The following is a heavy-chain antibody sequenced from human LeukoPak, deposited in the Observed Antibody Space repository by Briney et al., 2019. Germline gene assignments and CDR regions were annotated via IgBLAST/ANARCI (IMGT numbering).Heavy chain of an antibody. CDR2: ISSSGSTL. D-gene: IGHD5-12*01. CDR1: GFTFSSYE. Sequence: GGSLRLSCAASGFTFSSYELNWVRQSPGKGLEWISYISSSGSTLYYADCVKGRFTISREDDKNSLYLQMNSLRGDDTAMYYCAGERGGYGFYWGQGTLVTVSS. J-gene: IGHJ4*02. CDR3: AGERGGYGFY. V-gene: IGHV3-48*03.